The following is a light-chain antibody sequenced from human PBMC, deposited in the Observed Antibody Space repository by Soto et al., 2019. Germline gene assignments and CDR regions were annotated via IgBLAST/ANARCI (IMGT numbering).Light chain of an antibody. V-gene: IGLV2-14*01. CDR2: EVT. CDR3: SSYTSSTTLDVV. Sequence: QSALTQPASVSGSPGQSITISCTGTSSDVGGHNYVSWYQQHPGTAPKLMIYEVTNRPSGVSNRFSGSKSGNTASLTISGLQAEDEADYYCSSYTSSTTLDVVFVGGTKVTVL. CDR1: SSDVGGHNY. J-gene: IGLJ2*01.